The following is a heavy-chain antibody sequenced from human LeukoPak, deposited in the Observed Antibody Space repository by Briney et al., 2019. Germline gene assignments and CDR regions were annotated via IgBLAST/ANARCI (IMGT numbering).Heavy chain of an antibody. D-gene: IGHD3-16*01. J-gene: IGHJ3*02. CDR2: ISGSGGSA. Sequence: GGSLRLSCAASEFTFSNYAMSWVRQAPGKGLEWVSAISGSGGSAYYADSVKGRFTISRDNSKNTLYLQMNSLRAEDTAVYYCARAYLNDAFDIWGQGTMVTVSS. V-gene: IGHV3-23*01. CDR3: ARAYLNDAFDI. CDR1: EFTFSNYA.